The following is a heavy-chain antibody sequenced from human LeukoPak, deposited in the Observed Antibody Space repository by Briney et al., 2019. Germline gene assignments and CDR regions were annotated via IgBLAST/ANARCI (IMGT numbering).Heavy chain of an antibody. Sequence: GRSLRLSCAASGFTFSSYGMHWVRQAPGKGLEWVAVISYDGSNKYYADSVKGRFTISRDNSKNTLYLQMNSLRAEDTAVYYCAKDEYSYGCLDYWGQGTLVTVSS. J-gene: IGHJ4*02. CDR3: AKDEYSYGCLDY. V-gene: IGHV3-30*18. CDR2: ISYDGSNK. D-gene: IGHD5-18*01. CDR1: GFTFSSYG.